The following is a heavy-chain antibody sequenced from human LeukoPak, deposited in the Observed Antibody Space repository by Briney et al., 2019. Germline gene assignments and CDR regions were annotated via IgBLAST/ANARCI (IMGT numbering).Heavy chain of an antibody. V-gene: IGHV1-46*01. CDR1: GYTFTSYY. D-gene: IGHD1-1*01. CDR2: INPSGGST. J-gene: IGHJ6*02. CDR3: ATERRFGTSSYYYYYGMDV. Sequence: ASVKVSCKASGYTFTSYYMHWVRQAPGQGLEWMGIINPSGGSTSYAQKFQGRVTMTRDTSTSTVYMELSSLRSEDTAVYYCATERRFGTSSYYYYYGMDVWGQGTTVTVSS.